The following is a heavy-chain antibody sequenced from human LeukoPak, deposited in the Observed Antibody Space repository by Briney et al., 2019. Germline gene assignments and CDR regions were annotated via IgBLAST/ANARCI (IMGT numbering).Heavy chain of an antibody. J-gene: IGHJ6*03. CDR3: AHYYGSGSYYMDV. CDR1: GFTFSTYG. CDR2: ISDDGSNK. V-gene: IGHV3-30*03. D-gene: IGHD3-10*01. Sequence: GGSLRLSCAASGFTFSTYGIHWVRQAPGKGLEWVAVISDDGSNKYYADSVKGRFTISRDNSKNTLYPQMNSLRAEDTAVYYCAHYYGSGSYYMDVWGKGTTVTVSS.